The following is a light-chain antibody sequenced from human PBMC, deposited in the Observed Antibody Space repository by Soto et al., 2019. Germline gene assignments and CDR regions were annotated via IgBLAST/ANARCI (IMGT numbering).Light chain of an antibody. J-gene: IGKJ2*01. CDR1: QSVSSN. Sequence: EIVMTQSPATLSVSPGERATLSCRASQSVSSNLAWYQQKPGQAPRLLIYAASTRATGIPVRFSGSGSGTEFTLNISSLQSEDFAVYYCQQYNIWPPRYTFGQGTKLEIK. V-gene: IGKV3-15*01. CDR3: QQYNIWPPRYT. CDR2: AAS.